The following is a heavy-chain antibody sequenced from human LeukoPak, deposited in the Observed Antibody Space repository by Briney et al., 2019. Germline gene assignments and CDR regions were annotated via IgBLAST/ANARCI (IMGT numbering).Heavy chain of an antibody. D-gene: IGHD2-2*01. CDR3: ARVSYCSSTSCSYYYYGMDV. J-gene: IGHJ6*02. CDR1: GYTITSYG. CDR2: ISAYNGNT. V-gene: IGHV1-18*01. Sequence: ASVKVSCKASGYTITSYGISWVRQAPGQGLEWMGWISAYNGNTNYAQKLQGRVTMTTDTSTSTAYMELRSLRSDDTAVYYCARVSYCSSTSCSYYYYGMDVWGQGTTVTVSS.